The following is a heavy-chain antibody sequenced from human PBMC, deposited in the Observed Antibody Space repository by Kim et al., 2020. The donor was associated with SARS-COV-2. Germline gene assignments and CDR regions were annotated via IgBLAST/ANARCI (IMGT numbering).Heavy chain of an antibody. CDR3: ASLLGSGSYYNKELYYYYGMDV. V-gene: IGHV4-59*01. Sequence: SETLSLTCTVSGGSISSYYWSWIRQPPGKGLEWIGYIYYSGSTNYNPSLKSRVTISVDTSKNQFSLKLSSVTAADTAVYYCASLLGSGSYYNKELYYYYGMDVWGQGTTVTVSS. CDR2: IYYSGST. CDR1: GGSISSYY. D-gene: IGHD3-10*01. J-gene: IGHJ6*02.